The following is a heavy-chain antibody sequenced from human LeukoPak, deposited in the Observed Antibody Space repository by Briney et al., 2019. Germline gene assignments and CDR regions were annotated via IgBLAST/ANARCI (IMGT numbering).Heavy chain of an antibody. Sequence: ASVKVSCKASGYTFTGYYMHWVRQAPGQGLEWMGWINPNSGGTNYAQKFQGRVTMTRDTSISTAYMELSRLRSDDTAVYYCARQTSAAADDYFDYWGQGTLVTVSS. V-gene: IGHV1-2*02. D-gene: IGHD6-25*01. CDR1: GYTFTGYY. CDR3: ARQTSAAADDYFDY. CDR2: INPNSGGT. J-gene: IGHJ4*02.